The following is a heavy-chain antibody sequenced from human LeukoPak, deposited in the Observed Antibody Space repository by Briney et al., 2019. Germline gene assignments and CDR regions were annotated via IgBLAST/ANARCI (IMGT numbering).Heavy chain of an antibody. CDR2: INHSGST. V-gene: IGHV4-34*01. CDR1: GGSFSGYY. D-gene: IGHD2-15*01. Sequence: SETLSLTCAVYGGSFSGYYWSWIRQPPGKGLEWIGEINHSGSTNYNPSLKSRVTISVDTSKNQFSLKLSSVTAADTAVYYCARGLPLHTGEIVVVVAAPYNWFDPWGQGTLVTVSS. CDR3: ARGLPLHTGEIVVVVAAPYNWFDP. J-gene: IGHJ5*02.